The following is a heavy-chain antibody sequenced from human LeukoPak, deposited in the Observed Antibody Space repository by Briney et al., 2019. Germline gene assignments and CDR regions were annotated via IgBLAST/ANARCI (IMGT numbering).Heavy chain of an antibody. D-gene: IGHD5-18*01. V-gene: IGHV4-39*01. Sequence: NPSEPLSLTCTVSGSSISSSSYYWGWIRKPPGTGLEWIGSIYYSGSTYYNPSLKSRVTISVDTSKNQFSLKLSSVTAADTAVYYCETGTEGYSYALPAARWGQGTLVTVSS. J-gene: IGHJ4*02. CDR2: IYYSGST. CDR3: ETGTEGYSYALPAAR. CDR1: GSSISSSSYY.